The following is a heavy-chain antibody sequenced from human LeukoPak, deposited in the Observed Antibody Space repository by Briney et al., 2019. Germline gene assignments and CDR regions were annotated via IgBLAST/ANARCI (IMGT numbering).Heavy chain of an antibody. CDR3: ARGGYGHNMDV. D-gene: IGHD3-10*01. V-gene: IGHV3-74*01. CDR2: IKNAGIDT. Sequence: GGSLRLSCVGSGFMFSNYYMYWVRQAPGKGLVWVSRIKNAGIDTIYADSVKGRFTVSRDNAKNTVYLQMSSLRAEDTAVNYCARGGYGHNMDVWGEGTTVTVSS. CDR1: GFMFSNYY. J-gene: IGHJ6*03.